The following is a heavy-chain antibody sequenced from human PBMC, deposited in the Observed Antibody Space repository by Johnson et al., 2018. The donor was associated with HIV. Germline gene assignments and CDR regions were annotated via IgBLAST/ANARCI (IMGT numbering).Heavy chain of an antibody. CDR2: MWYDGSNK. Sequence: QVQLVESGGGVVQPGRSLRLSCAASGFTFSTYGMHWVRQAPDKGLEWVAAMWYDGSNKYYADSVKGRFTISRDNSKNTLSLHMNSLRAEDTAVFYCARTPRPYYYDSSDGAFDIWGQGTMVTVSS. J-gene: IGHJ3*02. V-gene: IGHV3-30*19. D-gene: IGHD3-22*01. CDR3: ARTPRPYYYDSSDGAFDI. CDR1: GFTFSTYG.